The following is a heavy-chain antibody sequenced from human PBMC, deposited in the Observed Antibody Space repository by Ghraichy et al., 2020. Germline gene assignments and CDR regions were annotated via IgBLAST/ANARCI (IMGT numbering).Heavy chain of an antibody. Sequence: SETLSLTCTVSGGSISSGGYYWSWIRQHPGKGLEWIGYIYYSGSTYYNPSLKSRVTISVDTSKNQFSLKLSSVTAADTAVYYCARRVRGPDAPFFDYWGQGTLVTVSS. J-gene: IGHJ4*02. CDR3: ARRVRGPDAPFFDY. V-gene: IGHV4-31*03. CDR2: IYYSGST. CDR1: GGSISSGGYY. D-gene: IGHD3-10*01.